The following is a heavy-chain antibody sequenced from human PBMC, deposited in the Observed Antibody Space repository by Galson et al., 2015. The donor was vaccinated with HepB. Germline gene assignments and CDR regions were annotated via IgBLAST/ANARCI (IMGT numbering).Heavy chain of an antibody. CDR2: ISGSSGYI. J-gene: IGHJ4*02. V-gene: IGHV3-21*01. CDR1: GFTFSTSG. D-gene: IGHD5-18*01. CDR3: AKYSYGSTYFDY. Sequence: SLRLSCAASGFTFSTSGMNWVRQAPGKGLEWVSSISGSSGYIHYADSVKGRFTISRDNSKNSLYLQMNSLRAEDTAVYYCAKYSYGSTYFDYWGQGTVVTVSS.